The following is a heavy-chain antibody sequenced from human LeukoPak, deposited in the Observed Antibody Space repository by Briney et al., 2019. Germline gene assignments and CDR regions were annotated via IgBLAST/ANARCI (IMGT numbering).Heavy chain of an antibody. V-gene: IGHV3-30*19. CDR1: GFTFSSYG. CDR3: ASFADYGPHAFDI. Sequence: GGSLRLSCAASGFTFSSYGMHWVRQAPGKGLEWVAVISYDGSNKYYADSVNGRFTISRDNYKNTLYLQMNSLRAEDTAVYYCASFADYGPHAFDIWGQGTMVTVSS. J-gene: IGHJ3*02. CDR2: ISYDGSNK. D-gene: IGHD4-17*01.